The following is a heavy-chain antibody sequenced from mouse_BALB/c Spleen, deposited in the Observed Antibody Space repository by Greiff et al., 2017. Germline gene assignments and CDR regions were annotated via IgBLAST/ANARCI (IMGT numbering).Heavy chain of an antibody. Sequence: QVQLQQSGPELVKPGASVRISCKASGYTFTSYYIHWVKQRPGQGLEWIGWIYPGNVNTKYNEKFKGKATLTSDKTSSTTYMQLSSLTSEDSAVYCCAREGYYGSGGMGFDVWGEGTTVTVSS. CDR1: GYTFTSYY. V-gene: IGHV1S56*01. J-gene: IGHJ1*01. D-gene: IGHD1-1*01. CDR3: AREGYYGSGGMGFDV. CDR2: IYPGNVNT.